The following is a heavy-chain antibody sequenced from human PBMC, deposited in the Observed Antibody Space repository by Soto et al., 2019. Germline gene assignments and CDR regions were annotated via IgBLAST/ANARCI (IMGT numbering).Heavy chain of an antibody. Sequence: SVKVSCKASGGTFSSYAISWVRQAPGQGLEWMGGIIPIFGTANYAQKFQGRVTITADESTSTAYMELSSLRSEDTAVYYCARTPAAAPSHFDYWGQGTLVTVSS. CDR3: ARTPAAAPSHFDY. V-gene: IGHV1-69*13. J-gene: IGHJ4*02. D-gene: IGHD2-2*01. CDR1: GGTFSSYA. CDR2: IIPIFGTA.